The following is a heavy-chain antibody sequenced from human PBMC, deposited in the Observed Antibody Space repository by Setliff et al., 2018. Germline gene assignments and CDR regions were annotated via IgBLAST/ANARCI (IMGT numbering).Heavy chain of an antibody. D-gene: IGHD3-9*01. CDR1: GGSISSSY. Sequence: PSETLSLTCTVSGGSISSSYWSWIRQPPGKGLEWIGYFYHSGSMNYNPSLKGRVTMSVDTSNNQLSLKLNSVTAADTAVYYCARLPKIVTGYYGSHYYYYMDVWGKGTTVTVSS. V-gene: IGHV4-59*08. CDR3: ARLPKIVTGYYGSHYYYYMDV. CDR2: FYHSGSM. J-gene: IGHJ6*03.